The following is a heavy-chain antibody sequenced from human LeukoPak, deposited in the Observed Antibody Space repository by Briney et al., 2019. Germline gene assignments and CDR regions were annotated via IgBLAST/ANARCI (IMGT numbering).Heavy chain of an antibody. Sequence: PSETLSLTCTVSGASMSIYYWTWIRQVPGKGLEWIGNVYYSGSTRYNPSLMGRATISIDTSKNTFSLKVTSMTAADTAVYFCAKGGSYYDGDYWGQGTLDTVSS. J-gene: IGHJ4*02. V-gene: IGHV4-59*03. CDR2: VYYSGST. CDR3: AKGGSYYDGDY. CDR1: GASMSIYY. D-gene: IGHD1-26*01.